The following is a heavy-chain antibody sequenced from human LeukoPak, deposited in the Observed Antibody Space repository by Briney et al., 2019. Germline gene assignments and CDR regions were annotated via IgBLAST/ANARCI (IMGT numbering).Heavy chain of an antibody. J-gene: IGHJ4*02. Sequence: ASVKVSCKASGYTFTSYGISWVRQAPGQGLEWMGWISAYNGNTNYAQKLQGRVTMTTDTSTSTAYMELRSLRSDDTAVYYCARDRRHFDWLLSDYWGQGTLVTVSS. CDR2: ISAYNGNT. D-gene: IGHD3-9*01. V-gene: IGHV1-18*04. CDR1: GYTFTSYG. CDR3: ARDRRHFDWLLSDY.